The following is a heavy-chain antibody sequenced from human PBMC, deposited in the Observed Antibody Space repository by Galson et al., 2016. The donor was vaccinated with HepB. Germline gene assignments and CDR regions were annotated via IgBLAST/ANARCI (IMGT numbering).Heavy chain of an antibody. CDR3: ARRGYSTPSGYYALDA. J-gene: IGHJ6*02. CDR1: GYNFPTYW. D-gene: IGHD2-2*01. CDR2: VYPEDSDT. V-gene: IGHV5-51*01. Sequence: QSGAEVKEAGEPLKISCKASGYNFPTYWIGWVRQMPGNGLEWMGIVYPEDSDTRYSPSFQGQVSIPADKSFTTAYLHWNSLKASDTAIYYCARRGYSTPSGYYALDAWGLGTTVIVSS.